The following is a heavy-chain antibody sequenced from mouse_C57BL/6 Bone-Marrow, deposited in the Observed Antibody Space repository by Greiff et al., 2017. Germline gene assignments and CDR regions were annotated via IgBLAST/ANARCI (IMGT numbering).Heavy chain of an antibody. CDR2: ISGGGGNT. CDR3: ARPYYSNYGFAY. V-gene: IGHV5-9*01. CDR1: GFTFSSYT. J-gene: IGHJ3*01. D-gene: IGHD2-5*01. Sequence: EVHLVESGGGLVKPGGSLKLSCAASGFTFSSYTMSWVRQTPEKRLEWVATISGGGGNTYYPDSVKGRFTISRDNAKNTLYLQMSSLRSEDTALYYCARPYYSNYGFAYWGQGTLVTVSA.